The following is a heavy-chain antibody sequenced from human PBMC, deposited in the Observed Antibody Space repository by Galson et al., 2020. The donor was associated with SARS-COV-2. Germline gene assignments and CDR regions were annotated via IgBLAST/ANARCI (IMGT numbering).Heavy chain of an antibody. CDR1: GYSISTTNY. J-gene: IGHJ2*01. CDR2: IYPSGST. V-gene: IGHV4-38-2*01. D-gene: IGHD3-22*01. Sequence: SETLSLTCAVSGYSISTTNYWGRVRQPPGKGLEWIGSIYPSGSTYYNPSLKSRATISLDTSRNQFSLTLHSVTAADTALYYCARQGVNMIVLVTVPGWFFDLWGRGTLVSVSS. CDR3: ARQGVNMIVLVTVPGWFFDL.